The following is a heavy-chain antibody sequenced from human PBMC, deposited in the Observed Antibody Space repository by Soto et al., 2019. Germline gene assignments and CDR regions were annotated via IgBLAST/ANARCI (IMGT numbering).Heavy chain of an antibody. CDR1: GYTFSSYA. CDR2: INAGSGNT. D-gene: IGHD7-27*01. CDR3: AGDTGDGTFDF. Sequence: QVHLVQSGAEVRKPGASVKVSCKASGYTFSSYAMHWVRQAPGQRLEWMGWINAGSGNTKSSQKFQDRVTISRDTSASTAYMELTSLRSEDTAVYYCAGDTGDGTFDFWGQGTLVTVSS. J-gene: IGHJ4*02. V-gene: IGHV1-3*01.